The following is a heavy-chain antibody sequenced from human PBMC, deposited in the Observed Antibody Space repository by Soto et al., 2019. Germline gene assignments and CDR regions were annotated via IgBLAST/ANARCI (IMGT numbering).Heavy chain of an antibody. Sequence: QVQLQQWGAGLVKPSETLSLTCAVHGGFFSTNCWMWIRQLPGKGLEWIGEIDNRGRTNYHPSLNTRATIALNAPQGHVSQTLASVPAADTAVYYCGRKGVVATWGAINSWGQGTLVTVA. D-gene: IGHD2-21*01. CDR3: GRKGVVATWGAINS. CDR1: GGFFSTNC. CDR2: IDNRGRT. J-gene: IGHJ4*02. V-gene: IGHV4-34*01.